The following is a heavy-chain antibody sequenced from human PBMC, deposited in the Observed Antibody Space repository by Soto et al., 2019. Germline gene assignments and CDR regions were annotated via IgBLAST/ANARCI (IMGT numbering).Heavy chain of an antibody. CDR3: ARGSDVAVAGTF. V-gene: IGHV4-31*03. CDR1: GGSISSGGYY. CDR2: IYYSGST. Sequence: SETLSLTCTVSGGSISSGGYYWSWIRQHPGKGLEWIGYIYYSGSTYYNPSLKSRVTISVDTSKNQFSLKLSSVTAADTAVYYCARGSDVAVAGTFWGQGTLVTVSS. J-gene: IGHJ4*02. D-gene: IGHD6-19*01.